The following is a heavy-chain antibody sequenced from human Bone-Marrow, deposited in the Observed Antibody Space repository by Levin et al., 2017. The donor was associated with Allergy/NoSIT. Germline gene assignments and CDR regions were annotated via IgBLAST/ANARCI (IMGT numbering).Heavy chain of an antibody. J-gene: IGHJ3*01. CDR3: AKPRDYGDYEDGFDV. V-gene: IGHV3-23*01. D-gene: IGHD4-17*01. Sequence: GGSLRLSCGASGFTFGSYAMSWVRQAPGKGLEWVSTVSGSGGSRYYPDSVKGRFTISRDNSKNTLYLEMKSLRAEDPAVYYCAKPRDYGDYEDGFDVWGQGTMVTVSS. CDR2: VSGSGGSR. CDR1: GFTFGSYA.